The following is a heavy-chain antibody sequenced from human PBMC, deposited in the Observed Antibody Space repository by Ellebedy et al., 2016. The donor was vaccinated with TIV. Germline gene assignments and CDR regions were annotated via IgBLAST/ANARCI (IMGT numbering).Heavy chain of an antibody. CDR3: ARDPGIAVAGLPNYFDY. CDR1: GFTFGDYA. D-gene: IGHD6-19*01. V-gene: IGHV3-49*03. CDR2: IRSKAYRGTT. J-gene: IGHJ4*02. Sequence: GGSLRLSXTASGFTFGDYALSWFRQAPGKGLECVGFIRSKAYRGTTEYAASLKVRFTISRDDSKSIAYLQMNSLKTEDTAVYYCARDPGIAVAGLPNYFDYWGQGALVTVSS.